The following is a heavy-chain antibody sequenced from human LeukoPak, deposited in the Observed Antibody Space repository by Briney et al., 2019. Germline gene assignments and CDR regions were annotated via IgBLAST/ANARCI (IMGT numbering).Heavy chain of an antibody. CDR1: GGSFSGYY. Sequence: TSETLSLTCAAYGGSFSGYYWSWIRQPPGEGLEWIGEINHSGSTNYNPSLKSRVTISVDTSKNQFSLKLSSVTAADTAVYYCARALPDASLDVWGQGTTVTVSS. CDR2: INHSGST. J-gene: IGHJ6*02. D-gene: IGHD2-2*01. CDR3: ARALPDASLDV. V-gene: IGHV4-34*01.